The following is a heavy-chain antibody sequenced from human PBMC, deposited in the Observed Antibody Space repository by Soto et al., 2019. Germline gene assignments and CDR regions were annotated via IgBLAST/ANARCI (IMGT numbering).Heavy chain of an antibody. D-gene: IGHD2-2*01. CDR2: IYYSGST. V-gene: IGHV4-31*03. Sequence: QVQLQESGPGLVKPSQTLSLTCTVSGGSISSGGYYWSWIRQHPGKGLEWIGYIYYSGSTYYNPSLKSRVTISVDTSKNQFPLKLSSVTAADTAVYYCARGCSSTSCYEGGMDVWGQGTTVTVSS. J-gene: IGHJ6*02. CDR1: GGSISSGGYY. CDR3: ARGCSSTSCYEGGMDV.